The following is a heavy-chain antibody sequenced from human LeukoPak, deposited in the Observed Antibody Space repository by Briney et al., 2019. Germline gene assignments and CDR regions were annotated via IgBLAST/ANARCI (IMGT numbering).Heavy chain of an antibody. CDR3: ARGKVVVENWFDP. CDR1: GGTFISYA. Sequence: ASVNVSCKASGGTFISYAISGVRQAPGQGREGMGRIIPIFGIANYAQKLQGRVTITADKSTSTAYIELSSLRSEDTAVYYCARGKVVVENWFDPWGQGTLVTVSS. D-gene: IGHD2-2*01. J-gene: IGHJ5*02. V-gene: IGHV1-69*10. CDR2: IIPIFGIA.